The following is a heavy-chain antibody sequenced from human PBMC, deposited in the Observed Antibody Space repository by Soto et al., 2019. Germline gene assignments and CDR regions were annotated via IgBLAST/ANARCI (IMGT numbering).Heavy chain of an antibody. D-gene: IGHD2-2*01. CDR1: GFTCRNYT. V-gene: IGHV3-23*01. CDR2: ISGNGGDI. Sequence: GRSVRVSCAASGFTCRNYTMSWVRQAPGKGLEWVSRISGNGGDINYADSVKGRFTISRDNSKNTLYLQMNSLRAEDTAVYYCAKRGDIVEVSRTFVGYGMDVWGQGTTVTVSS. J-gene: IGHJ6*02. CDR3: AKRGDIVEVSRTFVGYGMDV.